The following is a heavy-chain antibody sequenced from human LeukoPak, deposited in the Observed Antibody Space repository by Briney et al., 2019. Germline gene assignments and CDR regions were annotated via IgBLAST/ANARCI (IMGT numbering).Heavy chain of an antibody. V-gene: IGHV3-30*18. Sequence: PGRSLRLSCAASGFTFSSYAIHWVRQAPGKGLEWVAVISYDGSDIYYAGSVKGRFTISRDNSKNTLYLQLNSLRAEDTAIYYCAKRFTYSSTWYYFEYWGEGTLVTVSS. D-gene: IGHD6-13*01. CDR1: GFTFSSYA. CDR3: AKRFTYSSTWYYFEY. J-gene: IGHJ4*02. CDR2: ISYDGSDI.